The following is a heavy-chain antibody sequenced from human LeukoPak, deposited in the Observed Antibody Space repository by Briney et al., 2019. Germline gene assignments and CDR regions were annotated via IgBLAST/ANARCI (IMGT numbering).Heavy chain of an antibody. Sequence: GSLRLSCTASGFPLSSYSINWVRQAPGKGLEWISYFYRSSSNIYHLDSVQGRHTVSRNNERNSLFRQIGSPRAEDTAVYYCVRVKGTYFDYWGQGSLVTLSS. V-gene: IGHV3-48*01. CDR3: VRVKGTYFDY. J-gene: IGHJ4*02. CDR2: FYRSSSNI. D-gene: IGHD1-1*01. CDR1: GFPLSSYS.